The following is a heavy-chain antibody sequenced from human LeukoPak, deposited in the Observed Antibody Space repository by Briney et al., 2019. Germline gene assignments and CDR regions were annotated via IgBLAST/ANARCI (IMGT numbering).Heavy chain of an antibody. J-gene: IGHJ4*02. CDR1: GFTFSSYA. CDR2: ISYDGSNK. D-gene: IGHD2-15*01. CDR3: ARPRGRAYFDY. V-gene: IGHV3-30-3*01. Sequence: GRSLRLSCAASGFTFSSYAMHWVRQAPGKGLEWVAVISYDGSNKYYADSVKGRFTISRDNSKNTLYLQMNSLRAEDTAVYYCARPRGRAYFDYWGQGTLVTVSS.